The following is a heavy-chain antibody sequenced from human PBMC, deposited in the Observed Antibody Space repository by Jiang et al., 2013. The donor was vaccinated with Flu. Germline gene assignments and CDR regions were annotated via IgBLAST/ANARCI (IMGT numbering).Heavy chain of an antibody. J-gene: IGHJ3*02. CDR3: ARLRDLGLRDAFDI. CDR1: GYSFINYW. CDR2: IYPGDSDT. V-gene: IGHV5-51*03. Sequence: GAEVKKPGESLKISCKGSGYSFINYWVGWVRQMPGKGLEWMGIIYPGDSDTRYSPSFQGQVTMSADKSTSTAYLQWGSLKASDTAMYYCARLRDLGLRDAFDIWGQGTMVTVSS.